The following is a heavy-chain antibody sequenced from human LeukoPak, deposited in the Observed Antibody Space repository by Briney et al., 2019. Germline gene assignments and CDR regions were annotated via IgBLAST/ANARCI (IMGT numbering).Heavy chain of an antibody. CDR3: ASHSTPYYDFWSGYYSWFDP. CDR2: IYYSGST. Sequence: SETLSLTCTVSGGSISSGDYYWSWIRQPPGKGLEWIGYIYYSGSTYYNPSLKSRVTISVDTSKNQFSLKLSSVTAADTAVYYCASHSTPYYDFWSGYYSWFDPWGQGTLVTVTS. D-gene: IGHD3-3*01. J-gene: IGHJ5*02. CDR1: GGSISSGDYY. V-gene: IGHV4-30-4*01.